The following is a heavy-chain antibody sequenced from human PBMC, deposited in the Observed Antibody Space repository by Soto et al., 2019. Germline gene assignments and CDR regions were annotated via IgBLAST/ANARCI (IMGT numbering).Heavy chain of an antibody. D-gene: IGHD6-13*01. CDR3: ARSSNWFLSPFDY. CDR1: GGSINSGGYC. J-gene: IGHJ4*02. Sequence: SETLSLTCTVSGGSINSGGYCWSWIRQHPGKGLDWIGCISYGGSTSHNPSLKSRVTMSVDTSKNQFSLTLTSINTADTAVYYCARSSNWFLSPFDYWGPGILVTVSS. CDR2: ISYGGST. V-gene: IGHV4-61*08.